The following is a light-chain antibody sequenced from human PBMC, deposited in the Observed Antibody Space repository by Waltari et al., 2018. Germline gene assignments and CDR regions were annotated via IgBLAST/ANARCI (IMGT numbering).Light chain of an antibody. CDR1: QSIGNL. Sequence: DIQVTQSPSPLSASVGDRVTITCRASQSIGNLLAWYQQKPGKAHKLLISKASTLEGGVPSRFSGSGSGTEFTLTISSLLPEDFATYYCQQYNAYWTFGQGTKVEIK. J-gene: IGKJ1*01. CDR3: QQYNAYWT. CDR2: KAS. V-gene: IGKV1-5*03.